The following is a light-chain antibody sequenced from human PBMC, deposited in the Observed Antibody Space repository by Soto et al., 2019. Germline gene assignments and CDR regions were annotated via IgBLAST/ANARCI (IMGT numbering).Light chain of an antibody. CDR1: EDSTNC. CDR3: LQYNGYSLT. Sequence: DIQMTQSQCSLSASVGDRVRMTCHTSEDSTNCLNWYHQKPGQAPNLLIFDASTLASGVPSRFSGSGSVTTFTLTISILQSEDFAIYYCLQYNGYSLTFGQGTKVDIK. V-gene: IGKV1-16*01. CDR2: DAS. J-gene: IGKJ1*01.